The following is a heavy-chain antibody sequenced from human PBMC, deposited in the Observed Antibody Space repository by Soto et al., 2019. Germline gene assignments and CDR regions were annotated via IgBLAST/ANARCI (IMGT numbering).Heavy chain of an antibody. CDR1: GFTFDDYA. D-gene: IGHD5-18*01. Sequence: EVQLEESGGALVQPGRSLRLSCAASGFTFDDYAMHWVRQVLGKGLEWVSSISWNSGNIGYADSVKGRFTTSRDNAKNSSYLQMNSLRPEDTALYYCVRSKGGYAYGTPFDYWGQGTLVTVSS. CDR3: VRSKGGYAYGTPFDY. CDR2: ISWNSGNI. V-gene: IGHV3-9*01. J-gene: IGHJ4*02.